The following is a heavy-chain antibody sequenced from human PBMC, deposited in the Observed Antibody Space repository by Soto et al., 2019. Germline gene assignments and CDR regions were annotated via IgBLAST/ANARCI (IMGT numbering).Heavy chain of an antibody. V-gene: IGHV3-53*01. J-gene: IGHJ4*02. CDR2: IYSSGTT. Sequence: EVQLVESGGGLIQPGGSLRLSCAASGFTFSDHRMNWVRQAPGRGLEWVSVIYSSGTTYYGDSVKGRFTISRDNSKNTLYLQMNSLRTEDTALYYCARAGSPFHSDSTGYWGFDYWGQGTLVTVSS. CDR3: ARAGSPFHSDSTGYWGFDY. D-gene: IGHD3-9*01. CDR1: GFTFSDHR.